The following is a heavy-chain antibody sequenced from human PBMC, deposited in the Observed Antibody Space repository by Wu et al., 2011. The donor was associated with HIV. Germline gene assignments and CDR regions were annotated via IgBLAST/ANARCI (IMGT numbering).Heavy chain of an antibody. J-gene: IGHJ4*02. CDR1: GYIFTTYG. Sequence: QVQLVQSGAEVRKAGASMKVSCKTSGYIFTTYGINWIRQAPGQGLEWMGWINTHNGKTDYAQKFQGRVTMTRDTSTSTVYMDLSSLRFEDTAVYYCARTYGDYDKFDYWGQGTLVTVSS. CDR2: INTHNGKT. CDR3: ARTYGDYDKFDY. V-gene: IGHV1-18*01. D-gene: IGHD4-17*01.